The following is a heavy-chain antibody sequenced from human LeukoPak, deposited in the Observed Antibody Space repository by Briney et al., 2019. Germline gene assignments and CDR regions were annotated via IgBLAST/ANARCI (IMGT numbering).Heavy chain of an antibody. Sequence: GGSLRLSCAASGFTLSSYWMHWVRQAPGKGLVWVSRINSDGSSTSYADSVKGRFTISRDNAKNTLYLQMNSLRAEDTAVYYCAAAESRTPFDYWGQGTLVTVSS. CDR1: GFTLSSYW. D-gene: IGHD2-2*01. CDR3: AAAESRTPFDY. V-gene: IGHV3-74*01. J-gene: IGHJ4*02. CDR2: INSDGSST.